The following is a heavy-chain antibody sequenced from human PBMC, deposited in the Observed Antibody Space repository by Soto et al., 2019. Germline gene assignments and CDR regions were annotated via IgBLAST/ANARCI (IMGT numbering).Heavy chain of an antibody. CDR1: GDRVSTNSAT. V-gene: IGHV6-1*01. D-gene: IGHD2-8*01. J-gene: IGHJ5*01. Sequence: PSQTLSLTYDISGDRVSTNSATWDWIRPSPSRGLEWLGRTYYRSKWYSDYAVSLQGRITINPDTSNNQLSLQLNSVTPDDSAVYYCTRLIGDSWLDSWGQGTLVTVSS. CDR2: TYYRSKWYS. CDR3: TRLIGDSWLDS.